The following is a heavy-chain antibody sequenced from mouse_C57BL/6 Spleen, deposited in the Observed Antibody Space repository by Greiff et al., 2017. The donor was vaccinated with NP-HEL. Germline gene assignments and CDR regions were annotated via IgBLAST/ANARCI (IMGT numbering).Heavy chain of an antibody. CDR3: ARYYGYDVGYFDY. D-gene: IGHD2-2*01. CDR1: GYTFTDYN. CDR2: INPNNGGT. V-gene: IGHV1-22*01. J-gene: IGHJ2*01. Sequence: VQLQQSGPELVKPGASVKMSCKASGYTFTDYNMHWVKQSHGKSLEWIGYINPNNGGTSYNQKFKGKATLTVNKSSSTAYMELRSLTSEDSAVYYCARYYGYDVGYFDYWGQGTTLTVSS.